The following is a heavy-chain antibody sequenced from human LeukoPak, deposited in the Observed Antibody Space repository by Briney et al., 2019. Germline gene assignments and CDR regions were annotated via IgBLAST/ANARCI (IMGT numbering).Heavy chain of an antibody. J-gene: IGHJ4*02. Sequence: TSETLSLTCSVSGGSISSYYWSWIRQPAGKGLELIGRIYTNGSTNYNPSLKSQVTMSVGTSKNQFSLKLSSVTAADTAVYYCAREPNPRYCSSTSCYLKPGIAVAGAFDYWGQGTLVTVSS. CDR1: GGSISSYY. D-gene: IGHD2-2*01. CDR3: AREPNPRYCSSTSCYLKPGIAVAGAFDY. CDR2: IYTNGST. V-gene: IGHV4-4*07.